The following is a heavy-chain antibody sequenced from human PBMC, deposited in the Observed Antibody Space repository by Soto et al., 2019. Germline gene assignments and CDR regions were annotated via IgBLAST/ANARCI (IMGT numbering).Heavy chain of an antibody. CDR3: ARDRSEGSGYYNHDAFDI. Sequence: EASVKVSCKASGYTFTSYDMHWVRQAPGQRLEWMGWINAGNGNTKYSQKFQGRVTITRDTSASTAYMELRSLRSDDTAVYYCARDRSEGSGYYNHDAFDIWGQGTMVTVSS. J-gene: IGHJ3*02. CDR2: INAGNGNT. V-gene: IGHV1-3*01. CDR1: GYTFTSYD. D-gene: IGHD3-22*01.